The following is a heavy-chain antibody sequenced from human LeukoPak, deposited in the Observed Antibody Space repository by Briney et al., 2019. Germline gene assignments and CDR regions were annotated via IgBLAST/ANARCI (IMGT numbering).Heavy chain of an antibody. CDR3: ARGYITFDY. Sequence: SETLSLTCTVSGGSISGYYWNWIRQPPGKGLEWIAYIYYSGTTNYNPSLKSRVTISVDTSKNQFSLKLTSVTAADTAVYYCARGYITFDYWGQGTLVTVSS. CDR1: GGSISGYY. D-gene: IGHD6-13*01. CDR2: IYYSGTT. V-gene: IGHV4-59*08. J-gene: IGHJ4*02.